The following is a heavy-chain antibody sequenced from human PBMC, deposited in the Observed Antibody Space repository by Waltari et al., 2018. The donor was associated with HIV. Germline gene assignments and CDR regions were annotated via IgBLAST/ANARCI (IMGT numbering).Heavy chain of an antibody. CDR3: AKELRSGYSYYYYGMDV. V-gene: IGHV3-30*02. D-gene: IGHD2-15*01. CDR2: IRYDGNTK. J-gene: IGHJ6*02. Sequence: LVESGGGVVQPGGSLRLSGAASGFSFSISGMHWVRQAPGKGLEWVTFIRYDGNTKYYADSVKGRFTISRDNSKNTLYLQMSSLRAEDTAVYYCAKELRSGYSYYYYGMDVWGQGTTVTVSS. CDR1: GFSFSISG.